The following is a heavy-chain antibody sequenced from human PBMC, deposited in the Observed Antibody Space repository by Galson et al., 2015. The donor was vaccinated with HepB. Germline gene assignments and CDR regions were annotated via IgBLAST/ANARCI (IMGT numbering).Heavy chain of an antibody. CDR3: AKGTYGDYRGFDY. CDR1: GSTFSSYA. D-gene: IGHD4-17*01. V-gene: IGHV3-23*01. CDR2: ISGGADYT. Sequence: SLRLSCAASGSTFSSYAMNWVRQAPGKGLEWVSSISGGADYTYYADSVNGRFTISRDNSKSTLYLQLNSLTVEDTADCYCAKGTYGDYRGFDYWGQGTLVTVSS. J-gene: IGHJ4*02.